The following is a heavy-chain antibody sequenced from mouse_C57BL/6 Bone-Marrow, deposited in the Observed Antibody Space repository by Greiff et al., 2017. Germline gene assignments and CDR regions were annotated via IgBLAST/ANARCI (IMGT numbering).Heavy chain of an antibody. D-gene: IGHD1-1*01. CDR3: ALSFFYGSSPYYAMDY. J-gene: IGHJ4*01. V-gene: IGHV1-81*01. CDR1: GYTFTSYG. Sequence: VQLVESGAELARPGASVKLSCKASGYTFTSYGISWVKQRTGQGLEWIGEIYPRSGNTYYNEKFKGKATLTADKSSSTAYMELRSLTSEASAVYFCALSFFYGSSPYYAMDYWGQGTSVTVSS. CDR2: IYPRSGNT.